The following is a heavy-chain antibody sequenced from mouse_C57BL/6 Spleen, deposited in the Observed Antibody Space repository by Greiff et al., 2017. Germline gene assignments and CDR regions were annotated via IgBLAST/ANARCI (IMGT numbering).Heavy chain of an antibody. CDR2: IYPGSGNT. V-gene: IGHV1-76*01. J-gene: IGHJ2*01. CDR3: ARSGFDY. Sequence: QVKLQQSGAELVRPGASVKLSCKASGYTFTDYYINWVKQRPGQGLEWIARIYPGSGNTYYNEKFKGKATLTAEKSSSTAYMQLSSLTSEDSAVYFCARSGFDYWGQGTTLTVSS. D-gene: IGHD3-2*02. CDR1: GYTFTDYY.